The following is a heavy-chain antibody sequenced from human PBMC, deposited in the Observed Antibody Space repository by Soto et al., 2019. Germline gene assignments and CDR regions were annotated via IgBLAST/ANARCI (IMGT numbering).Heavy chain of an antibody. CDR1: GYTFTSYY. D-gene: IGHD1-1*01. Sequence: QVQLVQSGAEVKKPGASVKVSCKASGYTFTSYYMHWVRQAPGQGLEWMGIINPSGGSTSYAQKFQGRVTMPRDTSASTVYMELSSLTSEDTAVYYGARTVPDLTGTEYWYLDLWGRGTLVTVSS. V-gene: IGHV1-46*01. J-gene: IGHJ2*01. CDR3: ARTVPDLTGTEYWYLDL. CDR2: INPSGGST.